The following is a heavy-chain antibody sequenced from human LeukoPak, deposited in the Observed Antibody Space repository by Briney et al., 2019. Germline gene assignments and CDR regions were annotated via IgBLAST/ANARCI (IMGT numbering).Heavy chain of an antibody. V-gene: IGHV2-5*02. CDR1: GFSLSTSVVG. CDR3: ARGPPFDY. CDR2: IYWDDDK. J-gene: IGHJ4*02. Sequence: SGPTLVNPTQTLTLTCTFSGFSLSTSVVGVGWIRQPPGKALEWLALIYWDDDKRYSPSLKSRLTITKDTSKNQVVLTMTNMDPVDTATHYCARGPPFDYWGQGTLVTVSS. D-gene: IGHD1-26*01.